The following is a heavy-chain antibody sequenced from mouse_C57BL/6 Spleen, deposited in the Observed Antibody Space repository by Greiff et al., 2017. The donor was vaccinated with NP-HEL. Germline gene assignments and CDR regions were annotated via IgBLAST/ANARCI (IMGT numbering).Heavy chain of an antibody. J-gene: IGHJ2*01. Sequence: QVQLQQSGAELVRPGTSVKVSCKASGYAFTNYLIEWVKQRPGQGLEWIGVINPGSGGTNYNEKFKGKATLTADKSSSTAYMQLSSLTSEDSAVYFCARLGGLLRDFDYWGQGTTLTVSS. CDR1: GYAFTNYL. D-gene: IGHD2-3*01. CDR3: ARLGGLLRDFDY. CDR2: INPGSGGT. V-gene: IGHV1-54*01.